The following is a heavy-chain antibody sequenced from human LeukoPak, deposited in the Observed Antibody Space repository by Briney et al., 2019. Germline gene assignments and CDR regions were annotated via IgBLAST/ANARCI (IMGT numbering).Heavy chain of an antibody. Sequence: PSETLSLTCTVPGGSISNYYWSWIRQPARKGLERIGRIYAGGNTDHNPSLKSRVTMSVDSSKNQFSLRLRSVTAADTAVYYCAREHKDYDGDGYYYGYWGQGTLVTVSS. CDR3: AREHKDYDGDGYYYGY. CDR1: GGSISNYY. D-gene: IGHD2-21*02. V-gene: IGHV4-4*07. CDR2: IYAGGNT. J-gene: IGHJ4*02.